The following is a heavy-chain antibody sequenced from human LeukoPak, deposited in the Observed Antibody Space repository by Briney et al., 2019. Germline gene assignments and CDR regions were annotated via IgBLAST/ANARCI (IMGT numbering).Heavy chain of an antibody. Sequence: GSPRLSCAASGFTFSSYSMNWVRQAPGKGLEWVSAISGSGGSTYYADSVKGRFTISRDNSKNTLYLQMNSLRAEDTAVYYCAKEPGISQNWFDPWGQGTLVTVSS. CDR3: AKEPGISQNWFDP. V-gene: IGHV3-23*01. J-gene: IGHJ5*02. CDR1: GFTFSSYS. CDR2: ISGSGGST. D-gene: IGHD3-10*01.